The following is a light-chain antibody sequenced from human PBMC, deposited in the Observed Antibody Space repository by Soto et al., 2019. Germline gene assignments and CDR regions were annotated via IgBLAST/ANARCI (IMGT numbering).Light chain of an antibody. Sequence: DIQMNQSPSTLSASVGDRVTITCRARQSISSWLAWYQQKPGKAPKLLIYKASTLESGVPSRFSGGASGTEFTLTISSLQPDDFATYYCQHYINYSWTFGQGTKVEIK. CDR1: QSISSW. CDR2: KAS. J-gene: IGKJ1*01. V-gene: IGKV1-5*03. CDR3: QHYINYSWT.